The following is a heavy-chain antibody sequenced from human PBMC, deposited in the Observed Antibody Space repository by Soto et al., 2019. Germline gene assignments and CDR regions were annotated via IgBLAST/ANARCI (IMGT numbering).Heavy chain of an antibody. Sequence: GASVKVSFKASGYTFTGYYMHWLRQAPGQGLEWMGWINPNSGGTNYAQKFQGRVTMTRDTSISTAYMELSRLRSDDTAVYYCARDRLNHNWFDPWGQGTLVTVSS. CDR3: ARDRLNHNWFDP. D-gene: IGHD3-22*01. CDR2: INPNSGGT. CDR1: GYTFTGYY. V-gene: IGHV1-2*02. J-gene: IGHJ5*02.